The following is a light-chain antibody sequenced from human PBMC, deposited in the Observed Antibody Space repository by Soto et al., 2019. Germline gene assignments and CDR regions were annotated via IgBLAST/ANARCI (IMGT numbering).Light chain of an antibody. J-gene: IGLJ1*01. CDR2: GVS. CDR1: SGDVGGFNY. V-gene: IGLV2-14*01. CDR3: SSSTNTHYV. Sequence: QSALTQPASMSGSDGQSITISCTGSSGDVGGFNYVSWYQQHPGKAPKLMIYGVSNRPSGVSNRFSGSKSGNTASLTISGLQAEDEADYYCSSSTNTHYVFGTGTKVTVL.